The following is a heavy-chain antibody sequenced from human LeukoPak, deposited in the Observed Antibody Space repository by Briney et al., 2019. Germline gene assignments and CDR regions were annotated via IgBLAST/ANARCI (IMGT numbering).Heavy chain of an antibody. V-gene: IGHV3-7*01. J-gene: IGHJ4*02. D-gene: IGHD3-22*01. CDR1: GFTYNNYW. CDR3: ARDRGYSTFDY. Sequence: GGSLRLSCAASGFTYNNYWMSWVRQAPGKGLEWVANINQDGGEKNYVDSVKGRFTTSRDNAKNSLYLQMNSLRAEDTAVYSCARDRGYSTFDYWGQGTLVTVSS. CDR2: INQDGGEK.